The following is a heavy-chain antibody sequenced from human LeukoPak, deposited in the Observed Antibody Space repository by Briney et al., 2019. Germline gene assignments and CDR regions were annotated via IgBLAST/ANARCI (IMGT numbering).Heavy chain of an antibody. Sequence: ASVKVSCKASGGTFSKYALSWVRQAPGQGLEWMGAIIPFLDTSNYPPKFQDRVTITTDESTSTAYMDLSSLRSDDTAVYYCARAQAGNYDWPLDLWGQGTLVTASS. V-gene: IGHV1-69*05. J-gene: IGHJ5*02. CDR1: GGTFSKYA. CDR3: ARAQAGNYDWPLDL. CDR2: IIPFLDTS. D-gene: IGHD5-12*01.